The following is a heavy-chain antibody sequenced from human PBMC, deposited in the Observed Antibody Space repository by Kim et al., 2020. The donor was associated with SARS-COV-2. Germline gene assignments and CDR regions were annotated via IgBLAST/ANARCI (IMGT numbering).Heavy chain of an antibody. CDR2: IYYSGST. CDR3: ARFSGSYLSGEWFDP. J-gene: IGHJ5*02. D-gene: IGHD1-26*01. Sequence: SETLSLTCTVSGGSISSYYWSWIRQPPGKGLEWIGYIYYSGSTNYNPSLKSRVTISVDTSKNQFSLKLSSVTAADTAVYYCARFSGSYLSGEWFDPWGQGTLVTVSS. V-gene: IGHV4-59*13. CDR1: GGSISSYY.